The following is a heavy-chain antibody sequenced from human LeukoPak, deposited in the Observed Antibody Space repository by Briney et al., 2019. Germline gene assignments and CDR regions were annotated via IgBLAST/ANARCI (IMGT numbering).Heavy chain of an antibody. Sequence: GGSLILSCAASGFTFSSYWMSWVRQAPGKGLEWVANIKQDGSEKYYVDSVKGRFTISRDNAKNSLYLQMNSLRAEDTAVYYCARGSTVYYFDYWGQGTLVTVSS. D-gene: IGHD5/OR15-5a*01. CDR1: GFTFSSYW. CDR2: IKQDGSEK. J-gene: IGHJ4*02. V-gene: IGHV3-7*01. CDR3: ARGSTVYYFDY.